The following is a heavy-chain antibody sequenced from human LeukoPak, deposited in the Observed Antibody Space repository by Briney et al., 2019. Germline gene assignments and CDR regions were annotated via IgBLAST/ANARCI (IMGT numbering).Heavy chain of an antibody. V-gene: IGHV1-46*01. J-gene: IGHJ2*01. D-gene: IGHD5-24*01. CDR3: ASGQMATDWYFDL. CDR1: GYTFTSYY. CDR2: INPSGGST. Sequence: ASVKVSCKASGYTFTSYYMHWVRQAPGQGLEWMGIINPSGGSTSYAQKFQGRVTMTRDMSTSTVYMELSSLRSEDTAVYYCASGQMATDWYFDLWGRGTLVTVSS.